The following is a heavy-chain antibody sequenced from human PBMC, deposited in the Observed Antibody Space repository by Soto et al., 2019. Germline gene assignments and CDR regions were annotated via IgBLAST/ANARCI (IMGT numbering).Heavy chain of an antibody. CDR3: ARDSGERSSWYSHYYYYGMDV. D-gene: IGHD6-13*01. J-gene: IGHJ6*02. V-gene: IGHV1-46*01. CDR1: GYTFTSYY. CDR2: INPSGGST. Sequence: GASVKVSCKASGYTFTSYYMHWVRQAPGQRLERMGIINPSGGSTSYAQKFQGRVTMTRDTSTSTVYMELSSLRSEDTAVYYCARDSGERSSWYSHYYYYGMDVWGQGTTVTVSS.